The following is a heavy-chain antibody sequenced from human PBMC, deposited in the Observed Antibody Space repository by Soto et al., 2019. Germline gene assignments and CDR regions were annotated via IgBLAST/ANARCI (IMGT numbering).Heavy chain of an antibody. CDR3: AKSPNPGSATPSYYGMDV. D-gene: IGHD2-15*01. CDR2: IYYIGSI. V-gene: IGHV4-31*03. J-gene: IGHJ6*02. CDR1: GGSLSRGGYY. Sequence: SETLSLTCTVSGGSLSRGGYYWSWIRQHPGKGLEWIGYIYYIGSIYYNPSLKSRVTISVDTSKNQFSLKLSSVTAADTAVYYCAKSPNPGSATPSYYGMDVWGLGTTVTVSS.